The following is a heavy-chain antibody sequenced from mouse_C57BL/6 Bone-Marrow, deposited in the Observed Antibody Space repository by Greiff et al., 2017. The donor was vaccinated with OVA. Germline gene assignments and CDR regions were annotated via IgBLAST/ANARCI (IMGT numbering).Heavy chain of an antibody. Sequence: QVQLQQPGAELVKPGASVKMSCKASGYTFTSYWITWVKQRPGQGLEWIGDIYPGSGSTNYNEKFTSKATLTVDTSSSTAYMQLSSLTSEDSAVDYCARGDGYYGEFAYWGQGTLVTVSA. CDR3: ARGDGYYGEFAY. CDR1: GYTFTSYW. J-gene: IGHJ3*01. D-gene: IGHD2-3*01. CDR2: IYPGSGST. V-gene: IGHV1-55*01.